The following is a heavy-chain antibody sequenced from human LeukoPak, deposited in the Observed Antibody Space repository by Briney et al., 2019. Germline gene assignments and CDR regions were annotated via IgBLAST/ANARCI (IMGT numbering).Heavy chain of an antibody. CDR3: ARDFSYGDYRGIGDY. V-gene: IGHV3-7*01. Sequence: PGGSLRLSCAASGFTFSSYWMSWVRQAPGKGLEWVANIKQDGSEKYYVDSVKGRFTISRDNAKNSLYLQMNSLRAEDTAVYYCARDFSYGDYRGIGDYWGQGTLVTVSS. J-gene: IGHJ4*02. D-gene: IGHD4-17*01. CDR1: GFTFSSYW. CDR2: IKQDGSEK.